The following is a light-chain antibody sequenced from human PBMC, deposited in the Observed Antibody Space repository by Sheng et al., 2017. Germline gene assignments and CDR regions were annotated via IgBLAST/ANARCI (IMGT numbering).Light chain of an antibody. CDR2: DAS. CDR3: QQRSNWPLT. CDR1: QSVSSY. J-gene: IGKJ4*01. Sequence: EIVLTQSPATLSLSPGERATLSYRASQSVSSYLAWYQQKPGQAPRLXIYDASNRATGIPARFSGSGSGTDFTLTISSLEPEDFAVYYCQQRSNWPLTFGGGTKVEIK. V-gene: IGKV3-11*01.